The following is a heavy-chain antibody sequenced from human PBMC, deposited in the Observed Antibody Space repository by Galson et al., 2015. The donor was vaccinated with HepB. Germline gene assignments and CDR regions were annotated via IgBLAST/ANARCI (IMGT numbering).Heavy chain of an antibody. CDR3: ARDRYRGSYSPGWFDP. D-gene: IGHD1-26*01. J-gene: IGHJ5*02. Sequence: SLRLSCAASGFTLSSYWMSWVRQAPGKGLEWVANIKQDGSEKYYVDSVKGRFTISRDNAKNSLYLQMNSLRAEDTAVYYCARDRYRGSYSPGWFDPWGQGTLVTVSS. CDR1: GFTLSSYW. CDR2: IKQDGSEK. V-gene: IGHV3-7*03.